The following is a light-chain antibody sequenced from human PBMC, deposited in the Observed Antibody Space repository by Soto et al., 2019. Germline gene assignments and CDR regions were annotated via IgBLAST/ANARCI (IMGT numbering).Light chain of an antibody. CDR1: QSVSGQ. Sequence: DIQMTQSPSSLSASVGDRVTITCRASQSVSGQLNWYQQKSGKAPKLLIYYISSLQSGVPPRFSGSGSGTDFTLPINSLQPEDFATYYCQQSSTMPWTFGQGTKVELK. V-gene: IGKV1-39*01. CDR3: QQSSTMPWT. J-gene: IGKJ1*01. CDR2: YIS.